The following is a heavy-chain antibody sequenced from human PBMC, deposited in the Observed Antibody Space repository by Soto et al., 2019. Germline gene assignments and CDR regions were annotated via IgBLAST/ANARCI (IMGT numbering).Heavy chain of an antibody. CDR2: ISSSGSTI. CDR1: GFTFSSYE. J-gene: IGHJ6*02. V-gene: IGHV3-48*03. CDR3: ARDCSSTSCENSMVV. Sequence: SGGSLRLSCAASGFTFSSYEMNWVRQAPGKGLEWVSYISSSGSTIYYADSVKGRFTISRDNAKNSLYLQMNSLRAEDTAVYYCARDCSSTSCENSMVVWCQGTTVTVSS. D-gene: IGHD2-2*01.